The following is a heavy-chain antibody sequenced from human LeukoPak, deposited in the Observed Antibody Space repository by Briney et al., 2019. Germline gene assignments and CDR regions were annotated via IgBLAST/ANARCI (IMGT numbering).Heavy chain of an antibody. Sequence: SETLSLTCTVSGGSISSNYWSWIRQPAGKGLEWIGRIYTSGSTNYNPSLKSRVTMSVDTSKNQFSLKLSSVTAADTAVYYCAREEQWLVYYFDYWGQGTLVTVSS. D-gene: IGHD6-19*01. J-gene: IGHJ4*02. CDR2: IYTSGST. CDR3: AREEQWLVYYFDY. CDR1: GGSISSNY. V-gene: IGHV4-4*07.